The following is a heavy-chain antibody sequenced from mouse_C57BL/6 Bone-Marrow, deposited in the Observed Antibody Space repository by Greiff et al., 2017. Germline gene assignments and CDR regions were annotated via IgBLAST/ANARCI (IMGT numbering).Heavy chain of an antibody. CDR3: ARQGTRTDFDY. J-gene: IGHJ2*01. D-gene: IGHD2-14*01. CDR2: ISNGGGST. V-gene: IGHV5-12*01. Sequence: EVKLVESGGGLVQPGGSLKLSCAASGFTFSDYYMYWVRQTPEKRLEWVAYISNGGGSTYYPDTVKGRFTISRDNAKNTLYLQMSRLKSEDTAMYYCARQGTRTDFDYWGQGTTLTVSS. CDR1: GFTFSDYY.